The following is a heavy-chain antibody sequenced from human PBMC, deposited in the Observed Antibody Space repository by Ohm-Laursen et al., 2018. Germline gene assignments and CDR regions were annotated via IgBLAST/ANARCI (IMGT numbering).Heavy chain of an antibody. Sequence: ASVKVSCKASGYTFTGYYMHWVRQAPGQGLEWMGWINPNSGGTNYAQKFQGRVTMTRDTSISTAYMELSRLRSDDTAVYYCARVVFWSGYYPIVDYWGQGTLVTVSS. V-gene: IGHV1-2*02. J-gene: IGHJ4*02. CDR2: INPNSGGT. CDR1: GYTFTGYY. D-gene: IGHD3-3*01. CDR3: ARVVFWSGYYPIVDY.